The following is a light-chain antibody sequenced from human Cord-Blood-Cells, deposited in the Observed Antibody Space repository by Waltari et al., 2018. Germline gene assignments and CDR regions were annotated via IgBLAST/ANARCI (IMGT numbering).Light chain of an antibody. CDR3: QQSYSNPLT. Sequence: DIQMTQSPSSLSASVGDRVTITCRASQGISSYLAWYQQKPGKAPKPLIYAASSLQSGVPSKFSGSGSGTDFTLTISSLQPEDFATYYCQQSYSNPLTFGQGTKLEIK. CDR1: QGISSY. CDR2: AAS. V-gene: IGKV1-16*02. J-gene: IGKJ2*01.